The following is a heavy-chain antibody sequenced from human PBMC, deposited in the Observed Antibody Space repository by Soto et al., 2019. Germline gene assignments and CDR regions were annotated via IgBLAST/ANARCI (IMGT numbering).Heavy chain of an antibody. CDR1: GFTFGSYA. J-gene: IGHJ6*02. V-gene: IGHV3-23*01. CDR2: INYDGRNK. D-gene: IGHD2-2*01. Sequence: GGSLRLSCAAPGFTFGSYAMSWVRQAPGKGLEWVSAINYDGRNKYYADSVKGRFTISRDNSKNTLYLQMNSLRAEDTAVYYCARDRFYCSSTSCSADLVYYYYYGMDVWGQGTTVTVSS. CDR3: ARDRFYCSSTSCSADLVYYYYYGMDV.